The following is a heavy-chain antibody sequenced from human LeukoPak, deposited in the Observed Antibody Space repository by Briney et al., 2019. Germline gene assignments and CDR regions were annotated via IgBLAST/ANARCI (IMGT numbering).Heavy chain of an antibody. CDR2: IASGSSYV. J-gene: IGHJ4*02. CDR3: ARETSLSLDY. D-gene: IGHD5/OR15-5a*01. Sequence: TGGSLRLSCAASGFTFSSYAMTWVRQAPGKGLEWVSSIASGSSYVHYADSVKGRFTISRDNAKNSLYLQMSSLRAEDTAVYYCARETSLSLDYWGQGTLVTVSS. CDR1: GFTFSSYA. V-gene: IGHV3-21*01.